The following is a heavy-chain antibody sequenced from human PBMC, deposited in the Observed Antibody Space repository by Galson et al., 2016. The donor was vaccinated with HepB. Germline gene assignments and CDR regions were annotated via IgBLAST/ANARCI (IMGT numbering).Heavy chain of an antibody. CDR2: TNDANGNT. D-gene: IGHD6-19*01. CDR3: ARDGGSGWSRLW. V-gene: IGHV1-3*01. J-gene: IGHJ4*02. Sequence: SVKVSCKASGYTFTSYAIHWVRQAPGQRLEWMGWTNDANGNTEYSQSFQGRVTFTRDTSASTAYMELSSLRSEDTAVYYCARDGGSGWSRLWWGQGTLVAVSS. CDR1: GYTFTSYA.